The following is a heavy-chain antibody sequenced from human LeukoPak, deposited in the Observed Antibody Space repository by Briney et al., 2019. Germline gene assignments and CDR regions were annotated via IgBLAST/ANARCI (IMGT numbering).Heavy chain of an antibody. J-gene: IGHJ5*02. CDR2: INHSGST. CDR1: GGSFSGYY. D-gene: IGHD3-10*01. Sequence: SETLSLTCAVYGGSFSGYYWSWIRQPPGKGLEWIGEINHSGSTNYNPSLKSRVTISVDTSKNQFSLKLSSVTAADTAVYYCASILLPDWFDPWGQGTLVTVSS. CDR3: ASILLPDWFDP. V-gene: IGHV4-34*01.